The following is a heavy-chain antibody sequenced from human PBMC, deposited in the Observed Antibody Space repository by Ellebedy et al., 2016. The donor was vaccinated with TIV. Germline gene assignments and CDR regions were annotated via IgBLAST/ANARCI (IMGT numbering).Heavy chain of an antibody. J-gene: IGHJ4*02. CDR2: INPNSGGT. CDR1: GYTFTGYY. Sequence: ASVKVSXXASGYTFTGYYMHWVRQAPGQGLEWMGWINPNSGGTNYAQKFQGRVTMTRDTSISTAYMELSRLRSDDTAVYYCARAPCGRGCYNNFDYWGQGTLVTVSS. V-gene: IGHV1-2*02. D-gene: IGHD2-2*02. CDR3: ARAPCGRGCYNNFDY.